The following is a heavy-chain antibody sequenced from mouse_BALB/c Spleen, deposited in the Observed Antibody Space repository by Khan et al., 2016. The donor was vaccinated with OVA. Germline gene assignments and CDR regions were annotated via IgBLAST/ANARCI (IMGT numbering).Heavy chain of an antibody. CDR2: INPGSGGT. CDR3: ARGGNSWFAY. D-gene: IGHD2-1*01. J-gene: IGHJ3*01. CDR1: GYAFTNYL. Sequence: QVQLQQSGAELVRPGTSVKVSCKASGYAFTNYLIEWVKQRPGQGLEWIGVINPGSGGTNYNEKFKGKATLTADKSSSTAYMQLSSLTSDDSAFFFCARGGNSWFAYWGQGTLVTVSA. V-gene: IGHV1-54*01.